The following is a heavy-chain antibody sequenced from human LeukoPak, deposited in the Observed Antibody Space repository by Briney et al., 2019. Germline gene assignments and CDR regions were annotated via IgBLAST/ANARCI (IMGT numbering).Heavy chain of an antibody. D-gene: IGHD5-18*01. CDR3: ARERGYYYGYGWFDP. CDR2: INPNSGGT. CDR1: GYTFTDYY. V-gene: IGHV1-2*02. Sequence: ASVKVSCKASGYTFTDYYMHWVRQAPGQGLEWMGWINPNSGGTNYAQKFQGRVTITRDTSISTAYMELSSLRSDDTAVYYCARERGYYYGYGWFDPWGQGTLVTVSS. J-gene: IGHJ5*02.